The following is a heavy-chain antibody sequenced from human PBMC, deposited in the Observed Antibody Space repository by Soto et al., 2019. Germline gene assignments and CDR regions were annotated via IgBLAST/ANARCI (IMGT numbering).Heavy chain of an antibody. CDR3: ARSISVAMDF. CDR1: GGSISSSSYH. CDR2: IYYSGTT. V-gene: IGHV4-39*01. J-gene: IGHJ4*02. Sequence: QLQLQESGPGLVKPSETLSLTCTVSGGSISSSSYHWGWIRQPPGKGLEWIGSIYYSGTTYYNPSLKSRVTISVDTYQNQFSLKLSSVTAADTAVYYCARSISVAMDFWGQGTLVTVSS. D-gene: IGHD6-19*01.